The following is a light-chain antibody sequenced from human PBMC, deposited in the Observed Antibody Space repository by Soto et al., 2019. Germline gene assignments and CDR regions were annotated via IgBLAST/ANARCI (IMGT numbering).Light chain of an antibody. J-gene: IGLJ3*02. Sequence: QSVLTQSSSASASLGSSVKLTCTLSSGHSSYIIAWHQQQPGKAPRYLMKLEGSGSYNKGSGVRDRFSGSSSGADRYLTSPHHQFEDEADYYCETWDSNTHVFGGGTKLTVL. CDR2: LEGSGSY. CDR1: SGHSSYI. CDR3: ETWDSNTHV. V-gene: IGLV4-60*02.